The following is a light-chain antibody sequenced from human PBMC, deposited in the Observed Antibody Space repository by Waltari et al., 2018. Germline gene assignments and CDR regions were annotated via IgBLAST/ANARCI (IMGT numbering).Light chain of an antibody. V-gene: IGKV3-11*01. CDR1: QSVISY. CDR2: DAS. J-gene: IGKJ5*01. Sequence: EIVLTQSPATLSLSPGERATLSCRASQSVISYLAWYQQKPGQSPRLLIHDASNRATGIPARFSGSGSGTDFTLTISSLEPEDFAVYFCQQRYNWPPITFGQGTRLEIK. CDR3: QQRYNWPPIT.